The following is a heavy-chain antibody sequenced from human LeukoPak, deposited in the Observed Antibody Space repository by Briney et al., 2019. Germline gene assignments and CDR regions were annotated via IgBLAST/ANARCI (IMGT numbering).Heavy chain of an antibody. Sequence: ASVRVSCKASGYTFTDYYMHWVRQAPGQGLEWMGWINPNSGGTNYAQKFYARVTMTRDTSISTAYMELSRLRSDDTAVFYCARSPDILTGENFDYWGQGTLVTVSS. V-gene: IGHV1-2*02. CDR3: ARSPDILTGENFDY. CDR2: INPNSGGT. D-gene: IGHD3-9*01. CDR1: GYTFTDYY. J-gene: IGHJ4*02.